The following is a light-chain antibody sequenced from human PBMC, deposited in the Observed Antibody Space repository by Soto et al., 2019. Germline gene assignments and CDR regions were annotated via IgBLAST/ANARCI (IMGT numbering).Light chain of an antibody. J-gene: IGKJ5*01. Sequence: RLTQSPSSLPASVGDTVTISCRASQDISTYLAWYQQKPEKAPTLLIFGASSLHNGVPPRFAGSGSGSEFTLTINRLQPDDFATYFCQHYTLYSAPFGQGTRV. V-gene: IGKV1-5*01. CDR3: QHYTLYSAP. CDR2: GAS. CDR1: QDISTY.